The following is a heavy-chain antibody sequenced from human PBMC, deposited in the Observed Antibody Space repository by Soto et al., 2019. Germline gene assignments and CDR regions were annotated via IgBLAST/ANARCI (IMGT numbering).Heavy chain of an antibody. D-gene: IGHD3-9*01. CDR3: ARALYDVMIGFHY. CDR1: GYTFTDYY. J-gene: IGHJ4*02. V-gene: IGHV1-2*02. CDR2: INPNSGVT. Sequence: QVQLVQSGSEVRKPGASVKFSCKTSGYTFTDYYLHWVRQAPGQGLTWLGWINPNSGVTAYARKFQGRVTMTRDTSITTAYMEVNGLRSDDTAIYFCARALYDVMIGFHYWGQGTPVTVSS.